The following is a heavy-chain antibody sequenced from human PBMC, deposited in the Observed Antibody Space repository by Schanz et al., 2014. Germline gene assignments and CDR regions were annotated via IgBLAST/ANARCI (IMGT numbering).Heavy chain of an antibody. CDR1: GFSFSSYS. CDR2: ISDSSSYI. CDR3: ARDRVQYSSGWYSDS. Sequence: EVQLVESGGGLVQPGESLRLSCAVSGFSFSSYSMSWVRQAPGKGLEWVSSISDSSSYIYYADSVKGRFTISRDNAKNSLYLQMSSLRAEDTAVYYCARDRVQYSSGWYSDSWGQGTLVTVSS. D-gene: IGHD6-19*01. V-gene: IGHV3-21*01. J-gene: IGHJ4*02.